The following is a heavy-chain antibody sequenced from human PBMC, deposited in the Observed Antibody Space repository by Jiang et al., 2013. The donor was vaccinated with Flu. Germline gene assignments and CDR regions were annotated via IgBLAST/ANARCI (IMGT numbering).Heavy chain of an antibody. V-gene: IGHV4-38-2*02. CDR2: IYHSGST. Sequence: EWIGSIYHSGSTYXNPSLKSRVTISVDTSKNQFSLKLSSVTAADTAVYYCARASGLLPDYWGQGTLVTVSS. CDR3: ARASGLLPDY. J-gene: IGHJ4*02. D-gene: IGHD2-15*01.